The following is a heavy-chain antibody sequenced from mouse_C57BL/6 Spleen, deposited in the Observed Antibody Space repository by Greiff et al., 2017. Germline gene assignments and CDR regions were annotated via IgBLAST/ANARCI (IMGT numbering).Heavy chain of an antibody. J-gene: IGHJ2*01. V-gene: IGHV1-66*01. CDR1: GYSFTSYY. Sequence: QVQLQQSGPELVKPGASVKISCKASGYSFTSYYIHWVKQRPGQGLEWIGWIYPGSGNTKYNEKFKGKATLTADTSSSTAYMQLSSLTSEDSAVYYCARGTGLRREVFDYWGQGTTLTVSS. D-gene: IGHD2-4*01. CDR3: ARGTGLRREVFDY. CDR2: IYPGSGNT.